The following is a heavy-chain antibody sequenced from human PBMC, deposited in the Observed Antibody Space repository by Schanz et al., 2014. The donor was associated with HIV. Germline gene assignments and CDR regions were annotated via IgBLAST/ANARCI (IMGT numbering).Heavy chain of an antibody. CDR3: ARYLGGDDGDFYFDY. CDR1: GFTFSNFA. Sequence: QVQLVESGGGVVQPGRSLRLSCAASGFTFSNFAMHWVRQAPGKGLEWAAVIWYDGSYKYYADSVKGRFTISRDNPKNTLYLQMNSLRAEDTAIYYCARYLGGDDGDFYFDYWGQGTLVTVSS. D-gene: IGHD4-17*01. J-gene: IGHJ4*02. CDR2: IWYDGSYK. V-gene: IGHV3-33*01.